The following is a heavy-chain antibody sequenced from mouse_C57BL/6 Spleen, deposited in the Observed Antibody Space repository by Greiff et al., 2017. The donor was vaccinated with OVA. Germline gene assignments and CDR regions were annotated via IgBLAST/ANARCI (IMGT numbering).Heavy chain of an antibody. V-gene: IGHV1-7*01. J-gene: IGHJ4*01. Sequence: VQLQQSGAELAQPGASVQLSCKASGYTFTSYWLPWVKQRPCPGLDWIGYINPSSGYTKYNQKFKDKATLTADKSSSTAYMQLSSLTYEDSAVYYCARFSLGNPYYAMDYWGQGTSVTVSS. D-gene: IGHD2-1*01. CDR2: INPSSGYT. CDR3: ARFSLGNPYYAMDY. CDR1: GYTFTSYW.